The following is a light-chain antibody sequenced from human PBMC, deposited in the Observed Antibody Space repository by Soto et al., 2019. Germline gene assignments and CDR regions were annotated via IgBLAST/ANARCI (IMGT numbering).Light chain of an antibody. Sequence: QSVLTQPASVSGSPGQSITISCTGTSSDVGDYNYVSWYQQHPGKAPKLIIYDVSHRPSGLSNRFSGSKFGNTASLTISGLQTEDESHYYCSAYRRGGTVLFGGGTKLTVL. CDR2: DVS. J-gene: IGLJ2*01. CDR3: SAYRRGGTVL. CDR1: SSDVGDYNY. V-gene: IGLV2-14*01.